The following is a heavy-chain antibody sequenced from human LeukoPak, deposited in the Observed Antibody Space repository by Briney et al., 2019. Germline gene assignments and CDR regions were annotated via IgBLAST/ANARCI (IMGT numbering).Heavy chain of an antibody. CDR3: ARDLKEVTTPSYYYYGMDV. J-gene: IGHJ6*02. V-gene: IGHV3-33*01. Sequence: PGGSLRLSCAASGFTFSSYGMHWFRQAPGKGLEWVAVIWYDGSNKYYADSVKGRFTISRDNSKNTLYLQMNSLRAEDTAVYYCARDLKEVTTPSYYYYGMDVWGQGTTVTVSS. CDR2: IWYDGSNK. CDR1: GFTFSSYG. D-gene: IGHD4-17*01.